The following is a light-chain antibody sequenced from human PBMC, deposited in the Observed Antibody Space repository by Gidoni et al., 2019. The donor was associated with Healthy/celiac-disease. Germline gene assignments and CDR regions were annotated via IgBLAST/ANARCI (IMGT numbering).Light chain of an antibody. CDR3: CSYAGSSTFVV. CDR1: SSDVGSYNL. J-gene: IGLJ2*01. Sequence: QSALTQPASVSGSPGQAITISCTGTSSDVGSYNLVSWYQQQSGKAPNLMIYEGSKRPSGVSNRFSGSKSGNTASLTISGLQAEDEADYYCCSYAGSSTFVVFGGGTKLTVL. V-gene: IGLV2-23*03. CDR2: EGS.